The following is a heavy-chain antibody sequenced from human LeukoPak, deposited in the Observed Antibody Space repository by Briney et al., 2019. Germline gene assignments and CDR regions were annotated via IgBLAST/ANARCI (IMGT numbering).Heavy chain of an antibody. V-gene: IGHV4-59*01. CDR3: ARWFSGPHDY. D-gene: IGHD6-25*01. J-gene: IGHJ4*02. Sequence: SETLSLTCTVSGASISSYYWNWIRQPPGKELEWIGYIYHSGSTNYNPSLKSRVTMSVDTSKNQFSLRLSSVTAADTAVYYCARWFSGPHDYWGQGTLVTVSS. CDR2: IYHSGST. CDR1: GASISSYY.